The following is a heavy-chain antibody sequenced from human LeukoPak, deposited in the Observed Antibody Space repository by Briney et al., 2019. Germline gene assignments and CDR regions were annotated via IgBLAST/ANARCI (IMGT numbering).Heavy chain of an antibody. CDR2: ISAYSGNT. Sequence: ASVKVSCTASGYTFTTNGISWVRQAPGQGLEWMGWISAYSGNTIYAQKLQGRVTMTTDTSTTTAYMELRSLRSDDTAVYYCARDRDYSPDYWGQGTPVTVSS. V-gene: IGHV1-18*01. CDR3: ARDRDYSPDY. D-gene: IGHD2-21*01. J-gene: IGHJ4*02. CDR1: GYTFTTNG.